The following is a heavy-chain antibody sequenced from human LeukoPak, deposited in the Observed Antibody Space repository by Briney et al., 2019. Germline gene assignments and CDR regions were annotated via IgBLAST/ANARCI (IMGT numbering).Heavy chain of an antibody. D-gene: IGHD1-26*01. J-gene: IGHJ4*02. CDR2: IYGGGAT. Sequence: GGSLRLSCVGSGFTVSTNFMSWVRQSPGKGLEWVALIYGGGATHYADAVKGRFTISRDNSKNTVYLQMNSLRPEDTAVYYCARERSGSYYTFEYWGLGTLVTVSS. V-gene: IGHV3-66*02. CDR1: GFTVSTNF. CDR3: ARERSGSYYTFEY.